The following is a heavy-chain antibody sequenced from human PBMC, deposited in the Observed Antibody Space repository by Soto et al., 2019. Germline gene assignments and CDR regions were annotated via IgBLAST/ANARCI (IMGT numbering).Heavy chain of an antibody. CDR1: GFTFSTYW. Sequence: GGSLRVSCAASGFTFSTYWMHWFRQAPGKGLVWVSRINSGGGTTTYADSVKGRFTISRDNAKNTLYLQMNGLRAEDTAVYYCARWFTYGNFDYFDYWGQGTQVTVSS. CDR2: INSGGGTT. CDR3: ARWFTYGNFDYFDY. V-gene: IGHV3-74*01. D-gene: IGHD3-10*01. J-gene: IGHJ4*02.